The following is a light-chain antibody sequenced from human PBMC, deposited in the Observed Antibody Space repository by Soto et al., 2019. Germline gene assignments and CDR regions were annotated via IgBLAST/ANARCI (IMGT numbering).Light chain of an antibody. Sequence: QAALTQPASVSGSPGQSITISCAGTRSDVGGYNYVSWYQQHPGKAPKLMIYDVSKRPSGVPDRFSGSKSGNTASLTISGLQAEDEADYYCCSYAGTYTLLFGGGTKLTVL. J-gene: IGLJ3*02. CDR2: DVS. V-gene: IGLV2-11*01. CDR3: CSYAGTYTLL. CDR1: RSDVGGYNY.